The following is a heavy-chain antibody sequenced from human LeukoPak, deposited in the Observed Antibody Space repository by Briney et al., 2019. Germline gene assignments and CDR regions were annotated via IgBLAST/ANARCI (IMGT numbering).Heavy chain of an antibody. D-gene: IGHD4-17*01. CDR1: GYSISSGYY. CDR3: ARTRGGVTTSFDP. V-gene: IGHV4-38-2*01. Sequence: SETLSLTCAVSGYSISSGYYWGWIRQPPGKVLEWIGSIYHSGSTYYNPSLKSRVTISVDTSKNQFSLKLSSVTAADTAVYYCARTRGGVTTSFDPWGQGTLVTVSS. CDR2: IYHSGST. J-gene: IGHJ5*02.